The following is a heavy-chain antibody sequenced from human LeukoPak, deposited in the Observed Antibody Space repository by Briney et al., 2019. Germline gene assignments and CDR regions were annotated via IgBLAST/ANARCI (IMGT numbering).Heavy chain of an antibody. CDR2: VHLDGRT. D-gene: IGHD6-25*01. Sequence: SETLSLTCGVSGGSFSSTNWWTWIRPPPGKGLEWIGEVHLDGRTNFNPSLKSRLTMSVDLSENHVSLKLTSVTAADTAVYYCAREGGFYRPLDYSGQGTLVTVSS. J-gene: IGHJ4*02. CDR1: GGSFSSTNW. V-gene: IGHV4-4*02. CDR3: AREGGFYRPLDY.